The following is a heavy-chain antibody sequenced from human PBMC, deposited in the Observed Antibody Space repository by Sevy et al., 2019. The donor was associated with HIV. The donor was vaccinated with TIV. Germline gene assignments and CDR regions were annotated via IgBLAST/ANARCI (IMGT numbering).Heavy chain of an antibody. V-gene: IGHV5-51*01. Sequence: GESLKISCKGSGYSFTSYWIGWVRQMPGKGLEWMGIIYPGDSDTRYSPSFQGQVTISADKSISTAYLQWSSLKASDTAMYYCARAERITIFGVVIAGKYYFDYWGQGTLVTVSS. CDR2: IYPGDSDT. D-gene: IGHD3-3*01. CDR3: ARAERITIFGVVIAGKYYFDY. J-gene: IGHJ4*02. CDR1: GYSFTSYW.